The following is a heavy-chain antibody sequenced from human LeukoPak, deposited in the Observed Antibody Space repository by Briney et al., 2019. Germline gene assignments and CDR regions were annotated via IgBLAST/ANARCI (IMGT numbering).Heavy chain of an antibody. Sequence: GASVKVSCKASGYTFTSYDINWVRQATGQGLEWMGWMNPNSGNTGYAQKFQGRVTMTRNTSISTAYMELSSLRSEDTAVYYCAGSAGYDFWSGSPYNWFDPWGQGTLVTVSS. J-gene: IGHJ5*02. CDR2: MNPNSGNT. CDR1: GYTFTSYD. V-gene: IGHV1-8*01. CDR3: AGSAGYDFWSGSPYNWFDP. D-gene: IGHD3-3*01.